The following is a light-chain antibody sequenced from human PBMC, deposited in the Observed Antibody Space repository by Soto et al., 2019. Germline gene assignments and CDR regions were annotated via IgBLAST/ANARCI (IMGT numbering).Light chain of an antibody. CDR1: QSISSW. J-gene: IGKJ2*01. Sequence: DIQMNQSPSTLSASVGDRVTITCRASQSISSWLAWYQQKPGKAPKLLIYKASSLESGFPSRFSGSGSGTEFTLTISSLQPDDFATYYCQQYYSSSPYTFGQGTKLEIK. CDR2: KAS. CDR3: QQYYSSSPYT. V-gene: IGKV1-5*03.